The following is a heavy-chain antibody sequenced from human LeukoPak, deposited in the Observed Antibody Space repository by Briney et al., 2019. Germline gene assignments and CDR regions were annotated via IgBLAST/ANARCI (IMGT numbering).Heavy chain of an antibody. D-gene: IGHD1-14*01. J-gene: IGHJ4*02. CDR2: ISGSGGTT. CDR1: GFTFSSYA. V-gene: IGHV3-23*01. Sequence: AGGSLRLSCAASGFTFSSYAMSWVRQAPGQGLEWVSVISGSGGTTHYADSVKGRFTISRDNSKYTLYLQMNSLRGEDTAVYYCAKDGQVNQPDRLFTDWGQGTLVIVSS. CDR3: AKDGQVNQPDRLFTD.